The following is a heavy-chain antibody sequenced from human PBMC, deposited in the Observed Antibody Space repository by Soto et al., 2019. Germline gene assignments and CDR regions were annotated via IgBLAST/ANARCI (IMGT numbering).Heavy chain of an antibody. V-gene: IGHV3-23*01. D-gene: IGHD3-10*01. J-gene: IGHJ4*02. CDR3: SRPEKSNSGANGPDY. CDR2: ISGSGGST. CDR1: GFTFSSYA. Sequence: GGSLRLSCAASGFTFSSYAMSWVRQAPGKGLEWVSAISGSGGSTYYADSVKGRFTISRDNSKNTLYLQMNSLRAEDTAVYYCSRPEKSNSGANGPDYWGQGTLVTVSS.